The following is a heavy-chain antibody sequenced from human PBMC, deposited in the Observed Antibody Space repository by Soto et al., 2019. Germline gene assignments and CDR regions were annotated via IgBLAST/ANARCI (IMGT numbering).Heavy chain of an antibody. CDR2: TSYDGRNN. Sequence: QVQLVESGGGVVQPGRSLRLSCAASGSIFSSYGMHWVRQAPGKGLEWVAVTSYDGRNNNYADSVRGRFTISRDNSKNTLYLQMNSLRAEDTGVYYCAKDTYYHDSSGFYVFDYWGQGTPVTVSS. V-gene: IGHV3-30*18. CDR1: GSIFSSYG. J-gene: IGHJ4*02. CDR3: AKDTYYHDSSGFYVFDY. D-gene: IGHD3-22*01.